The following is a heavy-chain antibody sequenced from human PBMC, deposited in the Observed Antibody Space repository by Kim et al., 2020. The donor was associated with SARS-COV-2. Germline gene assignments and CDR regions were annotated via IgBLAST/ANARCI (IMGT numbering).Heavy chain of an antibody. CDR1: GGSISSYY. CDR3: ARLSLTISIAAAAPPVGWFDP. D-gene: IGHD6-13*01. J-gene: IGHJ5*02. Sequence: SETLSLTCTVSGGSISSYYWSWIRQPPGKGLEWIGYIYYSGSTNYNPSLKSRVTISVDTSKNQFSLKLSSVTAADTAVYYCARLSLTISIAAAAPPVGWFDPWGQGTLVTVSS. V-gene: IGHV4-59*13. CDR2: IYYSGST.